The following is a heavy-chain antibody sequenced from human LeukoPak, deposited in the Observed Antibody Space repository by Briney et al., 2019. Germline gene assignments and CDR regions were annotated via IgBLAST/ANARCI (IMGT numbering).Heavy chain of an antibody. CDR2: ISGSGGST. D-gene: IGHD3-3*01. CDR1: GFTFSSYA. Sequence: PGGSLRLSCAASGFTFSSYAMSWVRQAPGKGLEWVSAISGSGGSTYYADSVKGRFTISRDNSKNTLSLQMNSLRAEDTAVYYCARSLGGITAPFDYWGQGTLVTVSS. V-gene: IGHV3-23*01. CDR3: ARSLGGITAPFDY. J-gene: IGHJ4*02.